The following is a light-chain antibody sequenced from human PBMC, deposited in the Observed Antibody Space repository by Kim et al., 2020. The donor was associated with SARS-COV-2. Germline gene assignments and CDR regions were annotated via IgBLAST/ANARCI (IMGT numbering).Light chain of an antibody. CDR3: QQHHSFPLT. V-gene: IGKV1-9*01. J-gene: IGKJ4*01. CDR1: QGINSN. Sequence: ASVGETVTITCRASQGINSNLAWFQQRPGKAPNMLIYSAFTLHSGVPSRFSGSGSGTDFTLTITSLQPEDFATYHCQQHHSFPLTFGGGTKVDIK. CDR2: SAF.